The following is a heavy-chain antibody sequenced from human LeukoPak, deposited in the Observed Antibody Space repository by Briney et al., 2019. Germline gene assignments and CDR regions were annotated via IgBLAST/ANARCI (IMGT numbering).Heavy chain of an antibody. Sequence: GGSLRLSCAASGFTFSSYSMNWVRQAPGKGREWGSYISSSSSTIYYADSVKGRFTISRDNAKNSLYLQMNSLRAEDTAVYYCARSPRGYCTNGVCYSLWFAPGGQGPLVTVSS. D-gene: IGHD2-8*01. CDR3: ARSPRGYCTNGVCYSLWFAP. J-gene: IGHJ5*02. CDR2: ISSSSSTI. V-gene: IGHV3-48*01. CDR1: GFTFSSYS.